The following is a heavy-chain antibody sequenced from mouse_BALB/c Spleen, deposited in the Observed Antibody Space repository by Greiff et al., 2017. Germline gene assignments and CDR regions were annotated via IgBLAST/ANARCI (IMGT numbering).Heavy chain of an antibody. CDR3: ARAYYGNYHFDY. D-gene: IGHD2-10*01. J-gene: IGHJ2*01. Sequence: EVQLQQSGAELVKPGASVKLSCTASGFNIKDTYMHWVKQRPEQGLEWIGRIDPANGNTKYDPKFQGKATITADTSSNTAYLQLSSLTSEDTAVYYCARAYYGNYHFDYWGQGTTLTVSS. CDR1: GFNIKDTY. CDR2: IDPANGNT. V-gene: IGHV14-3*02.